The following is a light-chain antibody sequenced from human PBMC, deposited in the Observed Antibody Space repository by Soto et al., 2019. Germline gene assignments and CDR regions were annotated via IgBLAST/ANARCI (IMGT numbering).Light chain of an antibody. CDR1: QGISSY. Sequence: DIQLTQSPSFLSASVGDRVTITCRASQGISSYLAWYQQKPGKAPKLLIYAASTLQSGVPSRFSGSGSGTESTITISSLQPEDFATYYCQQLNSYPTFGQGTRLEIK. V-gene: IGKV1-9*01. CDR2: AAS. CDR3: QQLNSYPT. J-gene: IGKJ5*01.